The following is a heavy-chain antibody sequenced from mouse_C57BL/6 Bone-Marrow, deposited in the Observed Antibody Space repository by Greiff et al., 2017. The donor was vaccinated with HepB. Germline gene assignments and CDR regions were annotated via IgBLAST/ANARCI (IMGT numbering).Heavy chain of an antibody. CDR1: GYTFTDYY. CDR2: INPNNGGT. V-gene: IGHV1-26*01. D-gene: IGHD2-5*01. J-gene: IGHJ3*01. Sequence: EVQLQQSGPELVKPGASVKISCKASGYTFTDYYMNWVKQSHGKSLEWIGDINPNNGGTSYNQKFKGKATLTVDKSSSTAYMELRSLTSEDSAVYYCARGDYYSNYGGFAYWGQGTLVTVSA. CDR3: ARGDYYSNYGGFAY.